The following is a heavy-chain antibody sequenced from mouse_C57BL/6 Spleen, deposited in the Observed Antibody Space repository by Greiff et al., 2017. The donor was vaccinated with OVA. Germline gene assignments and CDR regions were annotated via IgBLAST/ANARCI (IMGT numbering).Heavy chain of an antibody. CDR2: IYPGSGNT. V-gene: IGHV1-66*01. CDR1: GYSFTSYY. Sequence: VQLQQSGPELVKPGASVKISCKASGYSFTSYYIHWVKQRPGQGLEWIGWIYPGSGNTKYNEKFKGKATLTADTSSSTAYMQLSSLTSEDAAVYYCAGTGTFWFAYWGQGTLVTVSA. J-gene: IGHJ3*01. CDR3: AGTGTFWFAY. D-gene: IGHD4-1*01.